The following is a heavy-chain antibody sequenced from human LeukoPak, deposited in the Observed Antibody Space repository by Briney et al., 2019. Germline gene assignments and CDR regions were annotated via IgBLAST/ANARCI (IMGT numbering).Heavy chain of an antibody. CDR1: GFSLSTSGVG. D-gene: IGHD3-9*01. Sequence: SGPTLVKPTQTLTLTCTFSGFSLSTSGVGVGWIRQPPGKALEWLALIYWDDDKRYSPSLKSRLTITKDTTKNQVILTMTNMDPVDTATYFCENCSYDILTGYYWNWFDPWGQGTLVTVSS. J-gene: IGHJ5*02. V-gene: IGHV2-5*02. CDR2: IYWDDDK. CDR3: ENCSYDILTGYYWNWFDP.